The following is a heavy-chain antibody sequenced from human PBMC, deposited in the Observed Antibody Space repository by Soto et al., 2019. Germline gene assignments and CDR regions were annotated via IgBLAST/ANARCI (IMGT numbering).Heavy chain of an antibody. CDR1: GGTFSSYA. D-gene: IGHD2-2*01. Sequence: QVQLVQSGAEVKKPGSSVKVSCKASGGTFSSYAISWVRQAPGQGLEWMGGIIPIFGTANYAQKFQGRVTMTADESTSTAYMERSSLRSEDTAGYYCARGWEGKDVVLVPAAMRYYYYGMDVWGQGTTVTVSS. V-gene: IGHV1-69*12. CDR2: IIPIFGTA. CDR3: ARGWEGKDVVLVPAAMRYYYYGMDV. J-gene: IGHJ6*02.